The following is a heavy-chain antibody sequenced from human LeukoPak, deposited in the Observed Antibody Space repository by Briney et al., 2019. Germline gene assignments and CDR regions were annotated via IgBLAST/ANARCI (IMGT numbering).Heavy chain of an antibody. J-gene: IGHJ3*02. CDR2: IYYSGST. V-gene: IGHV4-59*01. CDR3: ARHGVVGATDAFDI. CDR1: GGSISSYY. Sequence: PSETLSLTCTVSGGSISSYYWSWIRQPPGKGLEWIGYIYYSGSTNYNPSLKSRVTISVDTSKNQFSLKLSSVTAADTAVYYCARHGVVGATDAFDIWGQGTMVTVSS. D-gene: IGHD1-26*01.